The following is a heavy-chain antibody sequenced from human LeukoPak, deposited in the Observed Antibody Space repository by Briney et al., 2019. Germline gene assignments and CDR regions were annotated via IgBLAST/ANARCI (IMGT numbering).Heavy chain of an antibody. Sequence: GGSLRLSCAASGFTFSSYGMHWVRQAPGKGLKWVAVISYDGSNKYYADSVKGRFTISRDNSKNTLYLQMNSLRAEDTAVYYCAKDHRLRGSNLDYWGQGTLVTVSS. J-gene: IGHJ4*02. D-gene: IGHD2-15*01. V-gene: IGHV3-30*18. CDR3: AKDHRLRGSNLDY. CDR2: ISYDGSNK. CDR1: GFTFSSYG.